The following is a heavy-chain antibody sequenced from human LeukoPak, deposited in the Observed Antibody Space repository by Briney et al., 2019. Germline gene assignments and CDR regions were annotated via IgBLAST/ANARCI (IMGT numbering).Heavy chain of an antibody. CDR3: ARPAVAGNDAFDI. CDR2: IYPGDSDT. CDR1: GYSFTSYW. D-gene: IGHD6-19*01. V-gene: IGHV5-51*01. J-gene: IGHJ3*02. Sequence: GESLKISCKGSGYSFTSYWIGWVRQMPGKGLEWVGIIYPGDSDTRYSPSFQGQVTISADKSISTAYLQWSSLKASDTAMYYCARPAVAGNDAFDIWGQGTMVTVSS.